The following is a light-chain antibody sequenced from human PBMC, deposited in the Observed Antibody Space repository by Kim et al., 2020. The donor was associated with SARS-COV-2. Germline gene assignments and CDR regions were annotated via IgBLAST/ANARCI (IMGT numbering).Light chain of an antibody. J-gene: IGLJ2*01. Sequence: QSALTQPRSVSGSPGQSVSISCTGATTDVGGYNYVSWYQIHPGKAPRLIIFDVRERPSGVPDRFSGFKSGNTASLTISGLQTEDEADYFCCSYASTYTFLFGGGTRLTVL. CDR3: CSYASTYTFL. CDR2: DVR. V-gene: IGLV2-11*01. CDR1: TTDVGGYNY.